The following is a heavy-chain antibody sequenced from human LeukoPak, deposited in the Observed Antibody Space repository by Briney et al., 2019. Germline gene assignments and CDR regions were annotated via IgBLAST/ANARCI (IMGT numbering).Heavy chain of an antibody. D-gene: IGHD3-3*01. CDR1: GYTFTSYD. CDR3: ARADFGVVNEPSFDY. CDR2: MNPNSGKT. Sequence: GASVKVSCTASGYTFTSYDINWVRQAPGQGLEWMGGMNPNSGKTGYAQKVQGRVTMTRNTSISTAYMELSSLRSEDTAVYYYARADFGVVNEPSFDYWGQGTLVTVSS. J-gene: IGHJ4*02. V-gene: IGHV1-8*01.